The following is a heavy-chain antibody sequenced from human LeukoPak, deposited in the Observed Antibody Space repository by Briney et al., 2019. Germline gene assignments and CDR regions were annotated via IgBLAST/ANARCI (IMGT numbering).Heavy chain of an antibody. CDR2: IIGVGGST. CDR3: AHGAMYQLDY. Sequence: GGSLRLSCAASGFPFSSHGMSWVRQAPGKGREWVSGIIGVGGSTYYADSLKGRFTISRDNSRNTLFLQMNSLWAEDTAVYYCAHGAMYQLDYWGQGTLVTVSS. D-gene: IGHD2-2*01. J-gene: IGHJ4*02. V-gene: IGHV3-23*01. CDR1: GFPFSSHG.